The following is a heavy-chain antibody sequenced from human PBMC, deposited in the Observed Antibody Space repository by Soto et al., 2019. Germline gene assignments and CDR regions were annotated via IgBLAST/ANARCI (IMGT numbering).Heavy chain of an antibody. V-gene: IGHV4-34*01. Sequence: PSETLSFTCAVYGGSFSGYYWTWIRQPPGKGLEWIGEINHSGNTNYNPSLKSRVTISVDTSKNQFSLRVTSVTAADTAVYYCARIPIVVVPAAFAVSRIRYMDVWGRGTTVTVSS. CDR2: INHSGNT. J-gene: IGHJ6*03. D-gene: IGHD2-2*01. CDR3: ARIPIVVVPAAFAVSRIRYMDV. CDR1: GGSFSGYY.